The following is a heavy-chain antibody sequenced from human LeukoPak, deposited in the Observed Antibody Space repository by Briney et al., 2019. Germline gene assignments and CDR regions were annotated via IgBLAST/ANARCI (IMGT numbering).Heavy chain of an antibody. CDR3: ARDKYGDYGLGPFDY. D-gene: IGHD4-17*01. Sequence: GGSLRLSCAASGFTFDDYGMSWVRQAPGKGLEWVSGINWNGGSTAYADSVKGRFTISRDNAKNSLYLQMNSLRAEDTAVYYCARDKYGDYGLGPFDYWGQGTLVTVSS. CDR2: INWNGGST. CDR1: GFTFDDYG. V-gene: IGHV3-20*04. J-gene: IGHJ4*02.